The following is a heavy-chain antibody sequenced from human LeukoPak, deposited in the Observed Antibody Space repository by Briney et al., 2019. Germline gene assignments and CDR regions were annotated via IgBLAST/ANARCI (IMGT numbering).Heavy chain of an antibody. CDR1: GFTFSRYT. Sequence: GGSLRLSCAASGFTFSRYTIHWVRQAPGKGLEWVAVIWYDGSNKYYADSVKGRFTISRDNSKNTLYLQMNSLRAEDTAVYYCARGYDILTGYYVYWGQGTLVTVSS. V-gene: IGHV3-33*08. J-gene: IGHJ4*02. D-gene: IGHD3-9*01. CDR3: ARGYDILTGYYVY. CDR2: IWYDGSNK.